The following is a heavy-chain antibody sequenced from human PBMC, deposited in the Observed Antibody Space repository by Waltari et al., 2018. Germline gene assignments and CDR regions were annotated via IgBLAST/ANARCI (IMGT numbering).Heavy chain of an antibody. Sequence: QVQLVQSGDEVKKPGSSVKVSCKASGGTFSSYPISWVRQAPGQGLGWMERIIPILGIANYAQKVQGRVTITADKSTSTAYMELSSLRSEDTAVYYWAKPDKHGVEDYWGQGTLVTVSS. D-gene: IGHD3-10*01. V-gene: IGHV1-69*02. CDR3: AKPDKHGVEDY. CDR2: IIPILGIA. CDR1: GGTFSSYP. J-gene: IGHJ4*02.